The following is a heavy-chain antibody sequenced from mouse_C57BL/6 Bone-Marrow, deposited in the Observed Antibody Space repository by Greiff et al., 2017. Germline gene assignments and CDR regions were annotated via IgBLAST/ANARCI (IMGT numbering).Heavy chain of an antibody. CDR2: ISYDGSN. CDR3: ARCDAWFAY. CDR1: GYSITSGYY. J-gene: IGHJ3*01. D-gene: IGHD2-3*01. Sequence: EVKLVESGPGLVKPSQSLSLTCSVTGYSITSGYYWNWIRQFPGNNLEWMGYISYDGSNNYNPSLKNRISITRDTSKNQFFLKLKSVTTEDTATYYCARCDAWFAYWGQGTLVTVSA. V-gene: IGHV3-6*01.